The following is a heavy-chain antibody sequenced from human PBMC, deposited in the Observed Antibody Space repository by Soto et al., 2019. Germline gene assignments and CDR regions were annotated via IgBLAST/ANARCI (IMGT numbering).Heavy chain of an antibody. D-gene: IGHD5-18*01. CDR2: IFSNDEK. CDR3: ARIQVDTAIALNWFDP. CDR1: GFSLSNARMG. J-gene: IGHJ5*02. V-gene: IGHV2-26*01. Sequence: GSGPTLVNPTETLTLTCTVSGFSLSNARMGVSWIRQPPGKALEWLAHIFSNDEKSYSTSLKSRLTISKDTSKSQVVLTMTNMDPVDTATYYCARIQVDTAIALNWFDPWGQGTLVTVSS.